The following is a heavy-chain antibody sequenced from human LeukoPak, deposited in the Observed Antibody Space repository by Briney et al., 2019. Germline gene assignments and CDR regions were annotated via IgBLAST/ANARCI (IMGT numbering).Heavy chain of an antibody. J-gene: IGHJ3*02. Sequence: GASVKVSCKASGYTFTSYDINWVRQATGQGLEWMGWMNPNSGNTGYAQKFQGRVTITRNTSISTAYMELSSLRSEDTAVYYCARERNGGKWGGPGAAFDIWGQGTMVTVSS. V-gene: IGHV1-8*03. D-gene: IGHD4-23*01. CDR1: GYTFTSYD. CDR3: ARERNGGKWGGPGAAFDI. CDR2: MNPNSGNT.